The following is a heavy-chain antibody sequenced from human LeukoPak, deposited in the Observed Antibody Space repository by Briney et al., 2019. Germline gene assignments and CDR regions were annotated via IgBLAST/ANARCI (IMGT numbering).Heavy chain of an antibody. CDR3: ARDGDSSGYYYYYGMDV. CDR1: GFIFSSRG. D-gene: IGHD3-22*01. V-gene: IGHV3-23*01. J-gene: IGHJ6*02. Sequence: GGSLRLSCAASGFIFSSRGMSWVRQAPGKGLEWVSGIPGGADTPYYADSVKGRFTISRDNSKNTLYLQMNSLRAEDTAVYYCARDGDSSGYYYYYGMDVWGQGTTVTVSS. CDR2: IPGGADTP.